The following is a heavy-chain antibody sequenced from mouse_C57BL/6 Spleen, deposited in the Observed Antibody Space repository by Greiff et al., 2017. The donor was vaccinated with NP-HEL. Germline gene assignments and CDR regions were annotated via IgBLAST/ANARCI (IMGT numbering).Heavy chain of an antibody. CDR3: AREITTVVARYAMDY. V-gene: IGHV5-4*01. CDR1: GFTFSSYA. D-gene: IGHD1-1*01. CDR2: ISDGGSYT. J-gene: IGHJ4*01. Sequence: EVQGVESGGGLVKPGGSLKLSCAASGFTFSSYAMSWVRQTPEKRLGWVASISDGGSYTYYPDNVKGRFTISRDNAKNNLYLQMSHLKSEDTAMYYCAREITTVVARYAMDYWGQGTSVTVSS.